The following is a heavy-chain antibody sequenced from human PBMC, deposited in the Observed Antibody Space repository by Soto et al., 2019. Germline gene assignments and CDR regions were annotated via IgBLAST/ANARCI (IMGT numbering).Heavy chain of an antibody. V-gene: IGHV1-18*01. CDR3: AGGRYGDY. Sequence: QVHLVQSGAEVKKPGASVKVSCKGSGYAFTTYGITWVRQAPGQGLEWMGWISAHNGNTNYAQKRQGRVTVTRDTSTSTAYMELRSLRSVDTAVYYCAGGRYGDYWGQGALVTVSS. J-gene: IGHJ4*02. CDR1: GYAFTTYG. D-gene: IGHD1-1*01. CDR2: ISAHNGNT.